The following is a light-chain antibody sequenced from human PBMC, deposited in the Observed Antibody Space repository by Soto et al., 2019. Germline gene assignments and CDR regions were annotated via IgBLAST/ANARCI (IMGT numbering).Light chain of an antibody. Sequence: DIQMTQSPSSLSASLGDRVTITCRASQGIGVYLAWFQQKPGKVPKLLIYAASALQSGVPSRFIGSGSGTDFTLPISSLQPEDIVTYYYQKYNRAPLTFGGGTRLEIK. V-gene: IGKV1-27*01. J-gene: IGKJ4*01. CDR2: AAS. CDR1: QGIGVY. CDR3: QKYNRAPLT.